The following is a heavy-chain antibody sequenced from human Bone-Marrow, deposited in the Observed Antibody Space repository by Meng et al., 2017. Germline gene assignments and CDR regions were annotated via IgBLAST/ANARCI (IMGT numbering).Heavy chain of an antibody. CDR3: ARRVSGSGLTTDWFDP. D-gene: IGHD4-17*01. CDR2: IYHSGST. J-gene: IGHJ5*02. V-gene: IGHV4-4*02. Sequence: LQECGPGLVKPSGTLPPSGAVSGGSIRSSNWWSWVRQPPGKGLEWIGEIYHSGSTNHNPSLKSRVTISVDKSKNQFSLKLSSVTAADTAVYYCARRVSGSGLTTDWFDPWGQGTLVTVSS. CDR1: GGSIRSSNW.